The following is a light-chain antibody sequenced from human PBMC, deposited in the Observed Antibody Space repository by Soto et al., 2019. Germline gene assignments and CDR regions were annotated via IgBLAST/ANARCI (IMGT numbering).Light chain of an antibody. V-gene: IGLV2-14*01. CDR2: EVS. J-gene: IGLJ2*01. CDR1: SSDVGAYNY. Sequence: QSVLTQPASVSGSRGQSITISCTGTSSDVGAYNYVSWYQHHPGKAPQPMIYEVSNRPSGVSNRFSGSKSGNTASLTISGLQAEDEADYHCSSYTGSDSYAIFGGGTKVTVL. CDR3: SSYTGSDSYAI.